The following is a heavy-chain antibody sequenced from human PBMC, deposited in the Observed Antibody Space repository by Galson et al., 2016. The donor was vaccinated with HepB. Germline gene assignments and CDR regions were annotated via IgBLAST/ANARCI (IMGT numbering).Heavy chain of an antibody. CDR3: ARESRYYHDGSDYSDTLYYFDY. V-gene: IGHV4-31*03. J-gene: IGHJ4*02. CDR1: GGSIISGGYY. D-gene: IGHD3-22*01. CDR2: IYYTGNT. Sequence: TLSLTCTVSGGSIISGGYYWSWLRQHPGKGLEWIGYIYYTGNTYYNPSLKSRVTISIDTYKNQFSLRLTSVTAADTAVYYCARESRYYHDGSDYSDTLYYFDYWGQGTLVTVSS.